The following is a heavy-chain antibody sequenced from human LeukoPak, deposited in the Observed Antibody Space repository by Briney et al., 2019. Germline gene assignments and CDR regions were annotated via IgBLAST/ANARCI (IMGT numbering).Heavy chain of an antibody. CDR1: GFTFSSFA. V-gene: IGHV3-30*04. D-gene: IGHD3-9*01. Sequence: GGSLRFSCASSGFTFSSFAVHWARQAPGKGLGWIAFISYDGTSNYYADSVKGRFTISRDNSKNTLYLQMDSLRTEDTAVYYCARGFVPYDILTGHDYWGQGTLVTVSS. CDR2: ISYDGTSN. CDR3: ARGFVPYDILTGHDY. J-gene: IGHJ4*02.